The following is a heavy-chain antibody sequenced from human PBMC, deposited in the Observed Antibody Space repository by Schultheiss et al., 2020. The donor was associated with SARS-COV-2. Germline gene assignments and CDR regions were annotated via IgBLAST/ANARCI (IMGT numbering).Heavy chain of an antibody. Sequence: GESLKISCAASGFTSSSYSMNWVRQAPGKGLEWVAVIWYDGSNKYYADSVKGRFTISRDNAKNTLYLQMNSLRAEDTAVYYCAKGINTLGYWGQGTLVTVSS. CDR2: IWYDGSNK. J-gene: IGHJ4*02. CDR3: AKGINTLGY. CDR1: GFTSSSYS. D-gene: IGHD2/OR15-2a*01. V-gene: IGHV3-33*03.